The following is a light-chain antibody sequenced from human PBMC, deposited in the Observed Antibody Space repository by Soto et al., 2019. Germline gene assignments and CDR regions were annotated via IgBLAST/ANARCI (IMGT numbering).Light chain of an antibody. V-gene: IGKV3-20*01. CDR2: DTS. J-gene: IGKJ2*01. CDR3: QQYDNSFLST. Sequence: EIVLTQSPGTLSLSPGERATLSCRASQSVRSSFLAWYQQKPGQAPRLLIYDTSTRATAIPDRFSGSGSGTDFTITISRLEPADFAVYYCQQYDNSFLSTFGQGTKLEIK. CDR1: QSVRSSF.